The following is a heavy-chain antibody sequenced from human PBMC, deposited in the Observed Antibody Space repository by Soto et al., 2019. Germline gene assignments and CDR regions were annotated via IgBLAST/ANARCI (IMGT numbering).Heavy chain of an antibody. J-gene: IGHJ6*03. CDR3: ARHLGDIVVVPAAEYYYYYYMDV. CDR1: GYSFTSYW. Sequence: PVESLKISCKGSGYSFTSYWIGWVRQMPGKGLEWKGIIYPGDSDTRYSPSFQGQVTISADKSISTAYLQWSSLKASDTAMYYCARHLGDIVVVPAAEYYYYYYMDVWGKGTTVTVSS. V-gene: IGHV5-51*01. CDR2: IYPGDSDT. D-gene: IGHD2-2*01.